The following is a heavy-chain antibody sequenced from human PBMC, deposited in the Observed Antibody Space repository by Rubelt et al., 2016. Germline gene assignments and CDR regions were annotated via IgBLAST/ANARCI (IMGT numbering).Heavy chain of an antibody. Sequence: QVQLQQWGAGLLKPSETLSLTCAVYGGSFSGYYWSWIRQPPGKGLEWIGEINHSGSTDYTPSLKGRATISVDPSKSQFSRKVSSVTAADTAVYYCARGLARAAAAPRRLWFDPWGQGTLVTVSS. CDR2: INHSGST. CDR3: ARGLARAAAAPRRLWFDP. CDR1: GGSFSGYY. D-gene: IGHD6-13*01. J-gene: IGHJ5*02. V-gene: IGHV4-34*01.